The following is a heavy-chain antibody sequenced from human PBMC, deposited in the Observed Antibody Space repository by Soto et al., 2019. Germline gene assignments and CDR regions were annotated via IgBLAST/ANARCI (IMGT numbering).Heavy chain of an antibody. V-gene: IGHV3-30*03. Sequence: QVQLVESGGGVVQPGRSLRLSCAASGFTFSSWGMHWVRQAPGKGLEWVVLISYDGSSEYYADSVKGRFTISRDNSKNTLYLQMSSLRAEDTALYYCARVQRQYDSTVWGQGTLVTVSS. CDR1: GFTFSSWG. D-gene: IGHD3-22*01. J-gene: IGHJ4*02. CDR2: ISYDGSSE. CDR3: ARVQRQYDSTV.